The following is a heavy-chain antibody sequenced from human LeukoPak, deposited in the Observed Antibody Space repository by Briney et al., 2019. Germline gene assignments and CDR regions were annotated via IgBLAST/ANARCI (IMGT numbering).Heavy chain of an antibody. J-gene: IGHJ3*02. Sequence: ASVKVSCKAAGGTFSRYGISWVRQAPGQGLEWMGRIIPILGTASHAQKFQDRVTLSADESTSTAYMELSSLRSEDTAVYYCARESRNNWNSDAFGIWGQGTKVTVSS. CDR3: ARESRNNWNSDAFGI. CDR1: GGTFSRYG. D-gene: IGHD1-7*01. CDR2: IIPILGTA. V-gene: IGHV1-69*11.